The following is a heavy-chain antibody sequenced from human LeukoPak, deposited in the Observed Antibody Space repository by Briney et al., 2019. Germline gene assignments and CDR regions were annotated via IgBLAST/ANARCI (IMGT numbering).Heavy chain of an antibody. J-gene: IGHJ4*02. Sequence: SETLSLTCTVSGYSISSGYYWGWIRQPPGKGLEWIGSIYHSGSTYYNPSLKSRVTISVDTSKNQFSLKLSSVTAADTAVYYCARDQSSPYYYDSSGYLNWGQGTLVTVSS. V-gene: IGHV4-38-2*02. CDR1: GYSISSGYY. CDR2: IYHSGST. CDR3: ARDQSSPYYYDSSGYLN. D-gene: IGHD3-22*01.